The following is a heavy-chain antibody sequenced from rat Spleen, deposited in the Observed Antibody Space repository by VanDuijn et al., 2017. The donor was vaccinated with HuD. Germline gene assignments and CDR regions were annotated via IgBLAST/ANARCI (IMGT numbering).Heavy chain of an antibody. D-gene: IGHD1-6*01. CDR3: ARDAGILRY. Sequence: QVQLKESGPGLVQPSQTLSLTCTVSGFSLTSYNVHWVRQPPGKGLEWMGRMRYNGDTSYNSALKSRLSISRDTSKNQVFLKMNSLQTDDTGTYYCARDAGILRYWGQGVMVTVSS. V-gene: IGHV2-63*01. J-gene: IGHJ2*01. CDR1: GFSLTSYN. CDR2: MRYNGDT.